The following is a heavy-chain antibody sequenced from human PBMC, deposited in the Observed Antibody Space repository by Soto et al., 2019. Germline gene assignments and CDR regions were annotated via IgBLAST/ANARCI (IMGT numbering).Heavy chain of an antibody. CDR1: GFTFSSYA. J-gene: IGHJ4*02. D-gene: IGHD4-4*01. CDR3: AKDLRVSTTVTYSPSYYFDY. Sequence: GGSLRLSCAASGFTFSSYAMSWVRQAPGKGLEWVSAISGSGGSTYYADSVKGRFTISRDNSKNTLYLQMNSLRAEDTAVYYCAKDLRVSTTVTYSPSYYFDYWGQGTLVTVSS. V-gene: IGHV3-23*01. CDR2: ISGSGGST.